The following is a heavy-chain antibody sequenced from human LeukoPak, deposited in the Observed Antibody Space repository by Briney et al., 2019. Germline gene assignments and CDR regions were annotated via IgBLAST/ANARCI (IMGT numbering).Heavy chain of an antibody. D-gene: IGHD1-26*01. V-gene: IGHV3-9*01. J-gene: IGHJ4*02. CDR2: ISWNSGSI. CDR3: AKDTYSTSPYYFDY. Sequence: GRSLRLSCAASGFTFDDYAMHWVRQAPGKGLEWVSGISWNSGSIGYADSVRGRFTISRDNAKNTLYLQMNSLRAEDTAVYYCAKDTYSTSPYYFDYWGQGTLVTVSS. CDR1: GFTFDDYA.